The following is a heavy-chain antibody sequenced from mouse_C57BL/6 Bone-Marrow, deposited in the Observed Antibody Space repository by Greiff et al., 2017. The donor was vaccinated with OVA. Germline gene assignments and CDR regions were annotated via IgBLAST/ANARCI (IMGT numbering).Heavy chain of an antibody. CDR1: GYTFTDYE. CDR3: TREPLVANGGFDY. J-gene: IGHJ2*01. Sequence: VQLQQSGAELVRPGASVTLSCKASGYTFTDYEMHWVKQTPVHGLEWIGAIDPETGGTAYNQKFKGKAILTADKSSSTAYMELRSLTSEDSAVYYCTREPLVANGGFDYWGQGTTLTVSS. CDR2: IDPETGGT. V-gene: IGHV1-15*01. D-gene: IGHD1-1*01.